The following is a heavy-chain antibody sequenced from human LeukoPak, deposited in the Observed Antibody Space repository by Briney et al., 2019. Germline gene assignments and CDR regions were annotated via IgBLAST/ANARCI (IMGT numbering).Heavy chain of an antibody. Sequence: SETLSLTCTVSGGYISNYYWHWIRQPAGKGLEWIGRIYTSGSTNYNPSLKSRVTMSVDTSKNQFSLKMSSATAADTAVYYCATERVDGSGSYKLDYWGQGTLVTVSS. V-gene: IGHV4-4*07. CDR1: GGYISNYY. D-gene: IGHD3-10*01. CDR2: IYTSGST. J-gene: IGHJ4*02. CDR3: ATERVDGSGSYKLDY.